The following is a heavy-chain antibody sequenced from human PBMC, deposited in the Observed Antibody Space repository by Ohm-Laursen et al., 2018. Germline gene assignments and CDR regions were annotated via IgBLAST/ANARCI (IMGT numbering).Heavy chain of an antibody. V-gene: IGHV3-53*01. CDR3: ARVRRWYYFDY. CDR2: VYTDGTA. CDR1: GNYMRW. J-gene: IGHJ4*02. Sequence: GSLRLSCAASGNYMRWMSWVRQTPGKGLEWVSVVYTDGTAYYADSVKGRFTVSRDNSKNALYLQMNSLRAEDTAVYYCARVRRWYYFDYWGQGTLVTVSS. D-gene: IGHD3-16*01.